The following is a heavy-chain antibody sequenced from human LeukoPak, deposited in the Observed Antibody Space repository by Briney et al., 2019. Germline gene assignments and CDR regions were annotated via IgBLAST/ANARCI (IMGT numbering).Heavy chain of an antibody. CDR3: ARLPQMDV. Sequence: GGSLRLSCEASGFTFSSYWMHWVRQAPGKGLEWVSYISSSSSTIYYADSVKGRFTISRDSAKNSLYLQMNSLRAEDTAVYYCARLPQMDVWGQGTTVTVSS. CDR1: GFTFSSYW. J-gene: IGHJ6*02. V-gene: IGHV3-48*01. CDR2: ISSSSSTI.